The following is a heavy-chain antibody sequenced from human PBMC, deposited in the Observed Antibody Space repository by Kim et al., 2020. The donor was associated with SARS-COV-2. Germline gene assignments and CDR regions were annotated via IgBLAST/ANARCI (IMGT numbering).Heavy chain of an antibody. D-gene: IGHD1-26*01. J-gene: IGHJ6*02. CDR2: INRDGSKT. V-gene: IGHV3-74*01. CDR3: RRGGSLGGIEA. CDR1: GFTFSSYF. Sequence: GGSLRLSCAASGFTFSSYFMDWVRQAPGKGLVWLSDINRDGSKTRYADAVKGRFTISRDNARNTLFLQLNSLRADDTAVYYCRRGGSLGGIEAWGHGTTV.